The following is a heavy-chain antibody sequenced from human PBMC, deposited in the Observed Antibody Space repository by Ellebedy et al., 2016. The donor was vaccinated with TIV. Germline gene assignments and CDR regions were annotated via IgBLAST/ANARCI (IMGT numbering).Heavy chain of an antibody. D-gene: IGHD2-21*02. Sequence: GESLKIPCAASGFTFRNYWMNWVRQAPGKGLELVANINQDGGAKNYVDSVKGRLAISRDNAKNSLYLQMNSLRGEDTAVYYCARGSVVTGADSWGQGTLVNVSS. CDR2: INQDGGAK. CDR3: ARGSVVTGADS. J-gene: IGHJ4*02. V-gene: IGHV3-7*03. CDR1: GFTFRNYW.